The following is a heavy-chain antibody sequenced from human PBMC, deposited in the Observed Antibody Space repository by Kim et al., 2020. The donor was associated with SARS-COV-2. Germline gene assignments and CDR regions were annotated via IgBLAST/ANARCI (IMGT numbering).Heavy chain of an antibody. CDR2: IYYSGST. V-gene: IGHV4-39*01. J-gene: IGHJ4*02. Sequence: SETLSLTCTVSGGSISSSSYYWGWIRQPPGKGLEWIGSIYYSGSTYYNPSLKSRVTISVDTSKNQFSLKLSSVTAADTAVYYCARQHRYRLSVGIAAAEFDYWGQGTLVTVSS. CDR3: ARQHRYRLSVGIAAAEFDY. D-gene: IGHD6-13*01. CDR1: GGSISSSSYY.